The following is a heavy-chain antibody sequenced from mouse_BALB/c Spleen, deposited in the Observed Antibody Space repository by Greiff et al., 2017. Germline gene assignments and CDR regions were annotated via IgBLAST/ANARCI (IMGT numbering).Heavy chain of an antibody. CDR1: GYTFTSYW. CDR3: ARWGKVAMDY. D-gene: IGHD1-3*01. J-gene: IGHJ4*01. Sequence: QVQLQQPGAELVKPGASVKLSCKASGYTFTSYWMHWVKQRPGQGLEWIGEINASNGRTNYNEKFKSMATLTVDKSTSTAYMQLSRLTSKDSSVYYCARWGKVAMDYWGQGTSVTVAS. CDR2: INASNGRT. V-gene: IGHV1S81*02.